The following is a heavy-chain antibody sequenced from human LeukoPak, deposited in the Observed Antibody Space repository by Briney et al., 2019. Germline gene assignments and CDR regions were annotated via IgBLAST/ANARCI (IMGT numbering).Heavy chain of an antibody. CDR1: GFTVSSNY. V-gene: IGHV3-66*01. CDR2: IYSGGST. D-gene: IGHD5-12*01. CDR3: AGGSGYSGYDPRRWFDP. J-gene: IGHJ5*02. Sequence: GGSLRLSCAASGFTVSSNYMSWVRQAPGKGLEWVSVIYSGGSTYYADSVKGRFTISRDNSKNTLYLQMNSLRAEDTAVYYCAGGSGYSGYDPRRWFDPWGQGTLVTVSS.